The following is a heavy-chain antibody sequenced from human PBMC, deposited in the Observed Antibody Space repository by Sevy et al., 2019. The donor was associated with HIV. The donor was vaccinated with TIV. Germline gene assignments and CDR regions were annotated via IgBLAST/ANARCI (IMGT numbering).Heavy chain of an antibody. CDR1: GFAFSNYYA. D-gene: IGHD3-3*01. V-gene: IGHV3-30-3*01. CDR3: ARRRFGDYDFWSSQNHYYYGMDV. CDR2: ISYDGNDK. Sequence: GGSLRLSCAASGFAFSNYYAMYWVRQAPGKGLKWVALISYDGNDKYYTDSVKGRFTISRDNFKNTLYLQMNSLTAEDTAVYYCARRRFGDYDFWSSQNHYYYGMDVWGQGTTVTVSS. J-gene: IGHJ6*02.